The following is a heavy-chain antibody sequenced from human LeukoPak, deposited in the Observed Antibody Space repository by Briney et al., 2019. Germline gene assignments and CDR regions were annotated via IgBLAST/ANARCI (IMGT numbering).Heavy chain of an antibody. D-gene: IGHD6-19*01. CDR3: AGRLAVAGTLPDL. CDR1: GYTFTNYD. V-gene: IGHV1-8*01. Sequence: ASVKVSCKASGYTFTNYDINWVRQATGQGLEWMGWMNPNSGNTGYAQKFQGRVTMTRDTSISTAYMELSSLRSEDTAVYFCAGRLAVAGTLPDLWGQGTLVTVSS. CDR2: MNPNSGNT. J-gene: IGHJ4*02.